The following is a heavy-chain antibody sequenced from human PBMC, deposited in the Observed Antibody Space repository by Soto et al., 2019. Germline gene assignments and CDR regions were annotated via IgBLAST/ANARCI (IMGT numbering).Heavy chain of an antibody. CDR1: GYSFTSYG. D-gene: IGHD3-3*01. J-gene: IGHJ4*01. Sequence: ASVKVSCKSSGYSFTSYGISWVRQAPGQGLEWMGWISTYNGNINYAQNFKGRVNMTTDASTRTVYMQLSSLRSDDTAVYYCARASHLQSYGVVGPTCLYYWGQ. V-gene: IGHV1-18*04. CDR3: ARASHLQSYGVVGPTCLYY. CDR2: ISTYNGNI.